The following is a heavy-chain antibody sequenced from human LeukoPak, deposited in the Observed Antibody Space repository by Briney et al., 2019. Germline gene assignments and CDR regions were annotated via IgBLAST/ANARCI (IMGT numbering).Heavy chain of an antibody. CDR1: GYTFTTYH. V-gene: IGHV1-8*03. Sequence: GASVKVSCKTSGYTFTTYHINWVRQATGRGLEWLGWMNPYNGDRGYAQKFQGRLSITSDTSISTAYMELSSLKSDDTAIYFCARTTSLTASGYDCWGQGTLVTVSS. CDR3: ARTTSLTASGYDC. CDR2: MNPYNGDR. D-gene: IGHD4-17*01. J-gene: IGHJ4*02.